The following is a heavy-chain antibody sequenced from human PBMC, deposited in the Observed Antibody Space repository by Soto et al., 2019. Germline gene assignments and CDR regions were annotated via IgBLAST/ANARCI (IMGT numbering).Heavy chain of an antibody. CDR3: ARLGYCSSATCKYYFYYYGMDV. V-gene: IGHV3-48*02. J-gene: IGHJ6*02. CDR1: GFSFGSYS. CDR2: ISGRGTTT. Sequence: GGSLRLSCEASGFSFGSYSMNWVRQAPGKGLEWVSFISGRGTTTYYADSVKGRFTVSRDNAKNSLSLEVNSLRDEDTAVYYCARLGYCSSATCKYYFYYYGMDVWGQGATVTVS. D-gene: IGHD2-2*01.